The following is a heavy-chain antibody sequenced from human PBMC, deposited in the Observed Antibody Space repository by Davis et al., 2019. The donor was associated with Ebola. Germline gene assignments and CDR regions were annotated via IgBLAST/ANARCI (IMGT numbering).Heavy chain of an antibody. J-gene: IGHJ4*02. D-gene: IGHD4-23*01. CDR2: IRSKANSYAT. V-gene: IGHV3-73*01. CDR1: GFTFSSYW. Sequence: GGSLRLSCAASGFTFSSYWMSWVRQAPGKGLEWVGRIRSKANSYATAYAASVKGRFTISRDDSKNTAYLQMNSLKTEDTAVYYCAYGGNSGYWGQGTLVTVSS. CDR3: AYGGNSGY.